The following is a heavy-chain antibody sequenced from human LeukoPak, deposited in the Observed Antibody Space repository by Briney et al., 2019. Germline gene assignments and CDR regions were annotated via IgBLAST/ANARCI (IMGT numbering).Heavy chain of an antibody. Sequence: SETLSLTCAVYGGSFSGYYWGWIRQPPGKGLEWIGEINHSGSTNYNPSLKSRVTISVDTSKNQFSLKLSSVTAADTAVYYCARGRGAPGYSYGYSWGQGTLVTVSS. CDR1: GGSFSGYY. CDR3: ARGRGAPGYSYGYS. CDR2: INHSGST. J-gene: IGHJ4*02. V-gene: IGHV4-34*01. D-gene: IGHD5-18*01.